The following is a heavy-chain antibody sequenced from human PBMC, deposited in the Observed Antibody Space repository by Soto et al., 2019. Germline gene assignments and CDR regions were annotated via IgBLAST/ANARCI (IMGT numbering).Heavy chain of an antibody. J-gene: IGHJ3*02. V-gene: IGHV3-7*01. CDR3: AREAVAATLYAFDI. Sequence: GGSLRLSCAASGFTFSSYWMSWVRQAPGKGLEWVANIKQDGSEKYYVDSVKGRFTISRDNAKNSLYLQMNSLRAEDTAVHYCAREAVAATLYAFDIWGQGTMVTVSS. D-gene: IGHD2-15*01. CDR2: IKQDGSEK. CDR1: GFTFSSYW.